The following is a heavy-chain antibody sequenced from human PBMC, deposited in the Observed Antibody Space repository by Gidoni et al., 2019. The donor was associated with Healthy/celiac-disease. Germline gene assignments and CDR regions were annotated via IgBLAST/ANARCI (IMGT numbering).Heavy chain of an antibody. J-gene: IGHJ4*02. CDR2: INHSGST. V-gene: IGHV4-34*01. Sequence: QVKLQQWGAGLLTPSETLSLTCAVYGGPFSGYYWRWTRQPPGKGLEWIGEINHSGSTNYNPSLNSRVTISVDTSKIQFSLKLSSVTAADTAVYYCARGGRECGSGSYYNRWMYYFDYWGQGTLVTVSS. CDR1: GGPFSGYY. D-gene: IGHD3-10*01. CDR3: ARGGRECGSGSYYNRWMYYFDY.